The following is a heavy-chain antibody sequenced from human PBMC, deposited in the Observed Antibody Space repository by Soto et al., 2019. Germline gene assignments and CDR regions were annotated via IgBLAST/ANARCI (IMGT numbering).Heavy chain of an antibody. CDR3: AKGMGGNDVFENYYGMDV. CDR2: ISYDGSNK. V-gene: IGHV3-30*18. D-gene: IGHD1-26*01. Sequence: PGGSLRLSCAASGFTFSSYGMHWVRQAPGKGLEWVAVISYDGSNKYYADSVKGRFTISRDNSKNTLYLQMNSLRAEDTAVYYCAKGMGGNDVFENYYGMDVWGQGTTVTVSS. CDR1: GFTFSSYG. J-gene: IGHJ6*02.